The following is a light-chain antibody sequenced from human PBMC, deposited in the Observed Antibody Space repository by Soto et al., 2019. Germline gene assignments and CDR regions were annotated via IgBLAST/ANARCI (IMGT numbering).Light chain of an antibody. CDR1: QGISSY. V-gene: IGKV1-9*01. J-gene: IGKJ4*01. Sequence: DIPLTQSPSFLSASVGDRVTITCRASQGISSYLAWYQQRPGKAPKLLISGASTLQSGVPSRFSGSGSGTEFTLTIGSLQPEDFATYYCQQVKTFPLTFGGGTKVEIK. CDR2: GAS. CDR3: QQVKTFPLT.